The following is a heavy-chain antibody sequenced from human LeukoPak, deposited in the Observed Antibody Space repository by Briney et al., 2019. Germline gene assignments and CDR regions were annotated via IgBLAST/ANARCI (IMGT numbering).Heavy chain of an antibody. CDR3: ARPRNSYDRSSYYG. D-gene: IGHD3-22*01. CDR1: GFTFSSYS. Sequence: TGGSLRLSCAASGFTFSSYSMNWVRQAPGKGLEWVANIKQDGSEKYYVDSVKGRFTISRDSAKNSLYLQTSSLRAEDTALYYCARPRNSYDRSSYYGWGQGTLVTVSS. V-gene: IGHV3-7*01. J-gene: IGHJ4*02. CDR2: IKQDGSEK.